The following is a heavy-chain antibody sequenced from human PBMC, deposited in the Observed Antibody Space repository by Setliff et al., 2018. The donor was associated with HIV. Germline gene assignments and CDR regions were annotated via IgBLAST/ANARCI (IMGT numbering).Heavy chain of an antibody. Sequence: GASVKVSCKASGGSLSGYAVSWVRQAPGQGLEWMGGTIPPFSREQYAEKFQGRLTMTADESTSTAYMELNSLRPEDTAFYYCAKDVHIAVAAGLDHWGQGTLVTVPS. D-gene: IGHD6-19*01. V-gene: IGHV1-69*13. J-gene: IGHJ4*02. CDR2: TIPPFSRE. CDR3: AKDVHIAVAAGLDH. CDR1: GGSLSGYA.